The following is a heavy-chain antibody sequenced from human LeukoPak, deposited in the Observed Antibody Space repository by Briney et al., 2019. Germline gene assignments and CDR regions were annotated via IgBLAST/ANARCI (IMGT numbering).Heavy chain of an antibody. Sequence: SETLSLTCTVSGGSISSSSYYWGWIRQPPGKGLEWIGSIYYSGSTYYNPSLKSRVTISVDTSKNQFSLKLSSVTAADTAVYYCASPTGLSYYYGSGSYHSAAFDYWGQGTLVTVSS. CDR2: IYYSGST. CDR1: GGSISSSSYY. D-gene: IGHD3-10*01. V-gene: IGHV4-39*01. J-gene: IGHJ4*02. CDR3: ASPTGLSYYYGSGSYHSAAFDY.